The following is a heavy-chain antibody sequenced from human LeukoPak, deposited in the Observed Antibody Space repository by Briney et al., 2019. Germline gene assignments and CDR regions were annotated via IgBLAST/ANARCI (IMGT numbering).Heavy chain of an antibody. CDR2: IKSKTDGETT. Sequence: GGSLRLFCAASGFTFSSYAMHWVRQAPGKGLEWVGRIKSKTDGETTDYAAPVKGRFTISRDDSENTLYLQMNSLKTEDTAVYYCTTDGDDIVTDEFDYWGQETLVTVSS. V-gene: IGHV3-15*01. CDR3: TTDGDDIVTDEFDY. D-gene: IGHD5-12*01. J-gene: IGHJ4*02. CDR1: GFTFSSYA.